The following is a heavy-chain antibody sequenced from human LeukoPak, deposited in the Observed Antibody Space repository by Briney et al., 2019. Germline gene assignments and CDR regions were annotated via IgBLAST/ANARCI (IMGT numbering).Heavy chain of an antibody. CDR1: GFTFSNYA. D-gene: IGHD6-13*01. V-gene: IGHV3-23*01. CDR3: AREESSSWYSIPPFYYYYGMDV. Sequence: PGGSLRLSCAASGFTFSNYAMNWVRQAPGKGLEWVSGISGTGNTPYYADSVKGRFTISRDNSKNTLYLQMSSLRADDTAVYYCAREESSSWYSIPPFYYYYGMDVWGQGTTVTVSS. CDR2: ISGTGNTP. J-gene: IGHJ6*02.